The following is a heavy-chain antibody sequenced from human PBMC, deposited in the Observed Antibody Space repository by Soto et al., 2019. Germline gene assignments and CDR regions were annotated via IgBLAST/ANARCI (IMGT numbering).Heavy chain of an antibody. Sequence: GGSLRLSCAASGFTFSSYWMHWVRQAPGKGLVWVSRINSDGSSTSYADSVKGRFTISRDNAKNTLYLQMNSLRAEDTAVYYCASASRDRAPYYYYGMDVWGQGT. V-gene: IGHV3-74*01. CDR2: INSDGSST. CDR1: GFTFSSYW. D-gene: IGHD3-16*01. J-gene: IGHJ6*02. CDR3: ASASRDRAPYYYYGMDV.